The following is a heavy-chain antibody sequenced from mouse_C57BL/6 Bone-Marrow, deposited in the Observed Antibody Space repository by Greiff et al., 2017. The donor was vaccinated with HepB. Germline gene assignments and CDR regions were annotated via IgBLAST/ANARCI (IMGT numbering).Heavy chain of an antibody. Sequence: QVQLQQPGAELVMPGASVKLSCKASGYTFTSYWMHWVKQRPGQGLEWIGEIDPSDSYTNYNQKFKGKSTLTVDKSSSTAYMQLSSLTSEDSAVYYCARGGIYYGNYFFFDYWGQGTTLTVSS. J-gene: IGHJ2*01. CDR1: GYTFTSYW. CDR2: IDPSDSYT. V-gene: IGHV1-69*01. CDR3: ARGGIYYGNYFFFDY. D-gene: IGHD2-1*01.